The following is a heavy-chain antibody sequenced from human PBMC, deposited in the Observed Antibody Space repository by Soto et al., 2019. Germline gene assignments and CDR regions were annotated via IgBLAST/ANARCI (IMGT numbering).Heavy chain of an antibody. CDR2: IMPIFGRA. Sequence: QVQLVQSGAEVKKPGSSVKVSCKASGGTFSSYDFSWVRQAPGQGLEWLGGIMPIFGRADYAQKFRGRVTITADESTSTAHMELSSLRSEDTAVYYCASWLKEAGIGGNNYYGMDVWGQGTTVIVSS. CDR3: ASWLKEAGIGGNNYYGMDV. CDR1: GGTFSSYD. J-gene: IGHJ6*02. D-gene: IGHD6-19*01. V-gene: IGHV1-69*12.